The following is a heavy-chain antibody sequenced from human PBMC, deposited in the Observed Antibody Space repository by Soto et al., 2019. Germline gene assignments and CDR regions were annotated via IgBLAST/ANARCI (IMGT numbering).Heavy chain of an antibody. CDR2: IRTAAYGGTT. Sequence: EVRLVESEGGLVQPGRSLRLSCTASGFTLSDYPMSWFRQAPGKGLEWVAYIRTAAYGGTTEYTASVKDRFTISRDDSEGIASLQMNSLKTEDTAMYYCARAVRLSGDSFDIWGQGTLVTVSS. CDR1: GFTLSDYP. D-gene: IGHD1-1*01. V-gene: IGHV3-49*01. J-gene: IGHJ3*02. CDR3: ARAVRLSGDSFDI.